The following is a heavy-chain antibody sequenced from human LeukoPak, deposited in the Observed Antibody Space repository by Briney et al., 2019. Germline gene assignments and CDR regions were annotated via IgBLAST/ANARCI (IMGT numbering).Heavy chain of an antibody. CDR1: GGSISSSNW. J-gene: IGHJ4*02. V-gene: IGHV4-4*02. D-gene: IGHD1-14*01. CDR2: IYQSGST. CDR3: ARDPSDQYGIDY. Sequence: SGTLSLTCAVSGGSISSSNWWGWVRQPPGQVLEWVGEIYQSGSTNYNPSLKSRVTISVDKSKNQFSLKLSSVTAADTAVYYCARDPSDQYGIDYWGQGTLVTVSS.